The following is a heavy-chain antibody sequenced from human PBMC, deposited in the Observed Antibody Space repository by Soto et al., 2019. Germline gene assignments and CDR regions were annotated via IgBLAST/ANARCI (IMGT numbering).Heavy chain of an antibody. CDR1: GFTFSTYW. D-gene: IGHD1-1*01. V-gene: IGHV3-7*01. Sequence: EVQLVESGGGLVQPGGSLRLSCAASGFTFSTYWMSWVRQAPGKGLEWVANIKQDGSERYYVDSVKGRFTISRDNAKNSLFLQMDSLRAEETAVYYCARDSGTSDYWGQGTLVTVSS. CDR3: ARDSGTSDY. CDR2: IKQDGSER. J-gene: IGHJ4*02.